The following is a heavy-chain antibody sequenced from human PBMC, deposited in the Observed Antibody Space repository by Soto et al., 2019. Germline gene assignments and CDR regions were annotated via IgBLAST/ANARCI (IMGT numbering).Heavy chain of an antibody. CDR3: AKDPNGDFVGAFDI. CDR2: ISASGGST. V-gene: IGHV3-23*01. Sequence: EVQLLESGGGLVQPGGSLRLSCAASGFSFSNYAMSWVRQAPGTGLEWGSGISASGGSTYYRDSVKGRFTISRDNSKNNLFLQMTSLRAEDTALYYCAKDPNGDFVGAFDIWGRGTMVTVSS. CDR1: GFSFSNYA. D-gene: IGHD4-17*01. J-gene: IGHJ3*02.